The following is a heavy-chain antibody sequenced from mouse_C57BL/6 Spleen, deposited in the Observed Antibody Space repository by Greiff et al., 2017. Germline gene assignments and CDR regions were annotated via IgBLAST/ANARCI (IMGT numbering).Heavy chain of an antibody. Sequence: QLQQSGPELVKPGASVKISCKASGYAFSSSWMNWVKQRPGKGLEWIGRIYPGDGDTNYNGKFKGKATLTADKSYSTAYMQLSSLTSDDSAVYFCANYGSSYRFDYWGQGTTLTVSS. CDR2: IYPGDGDT. D-gene: IGHD1-1*01. CDR1: GYAFSSSW. V-gene: IGHV1-82*01. CDR3: ANYGSSYRFDY. J-gene: IGHJ2*01.